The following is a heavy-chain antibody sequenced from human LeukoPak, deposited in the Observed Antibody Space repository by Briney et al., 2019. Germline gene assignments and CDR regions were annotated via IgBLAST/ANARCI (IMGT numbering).Heavy chain of an antibody. CDR2: IYSGGST. D-gene: IGHD1-26*01. V-gene: IGHV3-53*01. Sequence: PGGSLRLSCAASGFSVNSNYMSWVRQAPGKGLEWVSVIYSGGSTYYADSVKGRFTISRDNSKNTLYLQMNSLRAEDTAVYYCAKFGSGGVRELLTADAFDIWGQGTMVTVSS. CDR3: AKFGSGGVRELLTADAFDI. CDR1: GFSVNSNY. J-gene: IGHJ3*02.